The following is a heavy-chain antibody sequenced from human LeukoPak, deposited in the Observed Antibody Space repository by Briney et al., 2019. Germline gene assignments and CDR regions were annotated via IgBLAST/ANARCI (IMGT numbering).Heavy chain of an antibody. CDR1: GFTFSSYE. CDR2: ISSSGSTI. Sequence: GGSLRLSCAASGFTFSSYEMNWVRQAPGKGLEWASYISSSGSTIYYADSVKGRFTISRDNAKNSLYLQMNSLRAEDTAVYYCARGIVRFDYWGQGTLVTVSS. D-gene: IGHD2/OR15-2a*01. J-gene: IGHJ4*02. CDR3: ARGIVRFDY. V-gene: IGHV3-48*03.